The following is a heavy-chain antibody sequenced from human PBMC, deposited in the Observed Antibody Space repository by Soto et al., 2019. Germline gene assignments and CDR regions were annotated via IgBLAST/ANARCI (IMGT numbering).Heavy chain of an antibody. Sequence: GGSLRLSCAASGFTFSSYAMSWVRQAPGKGLEWVSAISGSGGSTYYADSVKGRFTISRDNSKNTLYLQMNSLKAEDTAVYYCAKYSGYDTYYFDYWGQGTLVTVSS. V-gene: IGHV3-23*01. CDR1: GFTFSSYA. CDR2: ISGSGGST. CDR3: AKYSGYDTYYFDY. D-gene: IGHD5-12*01. J-gene: IGHJ4*02.